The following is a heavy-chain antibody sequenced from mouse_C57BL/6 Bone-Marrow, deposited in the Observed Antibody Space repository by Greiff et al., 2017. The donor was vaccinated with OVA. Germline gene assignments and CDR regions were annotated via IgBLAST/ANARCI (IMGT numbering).Heavy chain of an antibody. CDR2: IYPSDSET. V-gene: IGHV1-61*01. J-gene: IGHJ2*01. D-gene: IGHD1-2*01. Sequence: QVQLQQPGAELVRPGSSVKLSCKASGYTFTSYWMDWVKQRPGQGLEWIGNIYPSDSETHYNQKFKDKATLTVDKSSSTAYMQLSSLTSEDSAVYYCAREGLLRPYYFDYWGQGTTLTVSS. CDR3: AREGLLRPYYFDY. CDR1: GYTFTSYW.